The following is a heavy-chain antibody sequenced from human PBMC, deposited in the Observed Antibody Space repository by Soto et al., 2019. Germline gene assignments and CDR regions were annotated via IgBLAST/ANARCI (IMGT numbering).Heavy chain of an antibody. D-gene: IGHD6-13*01. CDR3: SGAAAKGYTVYYYDMDV. Sequence: SVKVSCKASGGTFSSYAISWVRQAPGQGLEWMGGIIPIFGTANYAQKFQGRVTITADESTSTAYMELSSLRSEDTAVYYCSGAAAKGYTVYYYDMDVWGQGTTVTVSS. J-gene: IGHJ6*02. CDR2: IIPIFGTA. V-gene: IGHV1-69*13. CDR1: GGTFSSYA.